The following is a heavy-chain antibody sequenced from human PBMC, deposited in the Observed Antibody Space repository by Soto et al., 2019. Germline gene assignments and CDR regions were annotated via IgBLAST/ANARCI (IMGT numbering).Heavy chain of an antibody. Sequence: PSETLSLTCTVSGGSLSSYYWSWIRQTPGKGLEWIGYIYYSGSTNYNPSLKSRVTISVDTSKTQFSLKLSSVTAADTAVYYCARHNYGSGSTYFDYWGQGTLATVS. D-gene: IGHD3-10*01. V-gene: IGHV4-59*08. CDR2: IYYSGST. CDR1: GGSLSSYY. CDR3: ARHNYGSGSTYFDY. J-gene: IGHJ4*02.